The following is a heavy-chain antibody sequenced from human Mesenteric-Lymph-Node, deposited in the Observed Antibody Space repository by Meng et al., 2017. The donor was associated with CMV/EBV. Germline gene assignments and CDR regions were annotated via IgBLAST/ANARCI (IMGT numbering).Heavy chain of an antibody. J-gene: IGHJ4*02. V-gene: IGHV2-5*02. D-gene: IGHD5-12*01. CDR1: SAARCSAVG. CDR2: LDWGDNS. Sequence: SAARCSAVGVGAIREPPGKALECLALLDWGDNSRYSPSLKSRHDLPKDTSKTQVVITRSNRDTVDTATYYCANSSDVLVTSKLFDFWGQGTLVTVSS. CDR3: ANSSDVLVTSKLFDF.